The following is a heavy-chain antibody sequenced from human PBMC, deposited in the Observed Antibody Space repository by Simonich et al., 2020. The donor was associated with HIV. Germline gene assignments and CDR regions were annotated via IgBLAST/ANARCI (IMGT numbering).Heavy chain of an antibody. CDR2: INHSETT. CDR1: GGSFSGYY. J-gene: IGHJ4*02. D-gene: IGHD2-2*01. V-gene: IGHV4-34*01. Sequence: QVKLQQWGAGLLKPSETLSLTCAVYGGSFSGYYWSWIRQPPGKGLAWSGEINHSETTTYNPSLKSRVTISLDTSKNQVSLKLSSVTAADTAVYYCARGFYQRLYYFDYWGQGTLVTVSS. CDR3: ARGFYQRLYYFDY.